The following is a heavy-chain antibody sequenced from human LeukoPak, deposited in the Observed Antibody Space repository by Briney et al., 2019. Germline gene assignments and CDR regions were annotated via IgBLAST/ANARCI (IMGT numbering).Heavy chain of an antibody. CDR1: GFTFSSYG. Sequence: GGSLRLSCAASGFTFSSYGMHWVRQAPGKGLEWVAVISYDGSNKYYADSVKGRFTISRDNSKNTLYLQMNSLRAEDTALYYCAKGTPFYAMDVWGQGTTVIVSS. J-gene: IGHJ6*02. V-gene: IGHV3-30*18. CDR3: AKGTPFYAMDV. D-gene: IGHD1-7*01. CDR2: ISYDGSNK.